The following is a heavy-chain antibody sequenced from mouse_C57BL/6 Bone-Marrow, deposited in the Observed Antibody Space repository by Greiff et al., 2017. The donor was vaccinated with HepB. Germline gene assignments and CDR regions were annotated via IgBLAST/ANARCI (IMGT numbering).Heavy chain of an antibody. J-gene: IGHJ4*01. CDR3: ARDLTTVVAKDAMDY. CDR2: INPYNGGT. V-gene: IGHV1-19*01. Sequence: VQLKESGPVLVKPGASVKMSCKASGYTFTDYYMNWVKQSHGKSLEWIGVINPYNGGTSYNQKFKGKATLTVDKSSSTAYMELNSLTSEDSAVYYCARDLTTVVAKDAMDYWGQGTSVTVSS. D-gene: IGHD1-1*01. CDR1: GYTFTDYY.